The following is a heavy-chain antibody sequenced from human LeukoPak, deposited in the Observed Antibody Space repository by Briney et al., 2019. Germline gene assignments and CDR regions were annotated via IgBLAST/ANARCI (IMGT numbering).Heavy chain of an antibody. CDR3: ARVYCSGGSCYHFDY. J-gene: IGHJ4*02. CDR1: GGSISSYY. Sequence: PSETLSLTCTVSGGSISSYYWSWIWQPPGKGLEWIGYIYYSGSTNYNPSLKSRVTISVDTSKNQFSLKLSSVTAADTAVYYCARVYCSGGSCYHFDYWGQGTLVTVSS. V-gene: IGHV4-59*01. CDR2: IYYSGST. D-gene: IGHD2-15*01.